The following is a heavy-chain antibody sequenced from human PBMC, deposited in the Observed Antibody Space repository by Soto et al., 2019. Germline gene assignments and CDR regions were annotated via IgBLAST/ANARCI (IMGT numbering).Heavy chain of an antibody. CDR1: GFTFSKAG. V-gene: IGHV3-15*07. CDR2: IRSKTDGGTT. Sequence: GGSVKLSCAASGFTFSKAGMNWVRQAPGKGLGWVGRIRSKTDGGTTDYAAPVKGRFTISRDDSQTTLYLQMNSLKTEDTAVYYCTTDYYCSSTSCAHYYGSGSTQRWGQGTLVTVSS. J-gene: IGHJ4*02. D-gene: IGHD2-2*01. CDR3: TTDYYCSSTSCAHYYGSGSTQR.